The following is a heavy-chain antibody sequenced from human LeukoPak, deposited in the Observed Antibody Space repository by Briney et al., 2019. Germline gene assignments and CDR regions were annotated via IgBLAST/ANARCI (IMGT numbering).Heavy chain of an antibody. D-gene: IGHD3-3*01. Sequence: GESLKISCKGSGYSFTSYWIGWVRQMPGKGLEWMGIIYPGDSDTRYSPSFQGQVTISADKSISTAYLQWSSLKASDTAMYYCARGRYDFWSAERAFDIWGQGTMVTVSS. CDR3: ARGRYDFWSAERAFDI. CDR2: IYPGDSDT. J-gene: IGHJ3*02. CDR1: GYSFTSYW. V-gene: IGHV5-51*01.